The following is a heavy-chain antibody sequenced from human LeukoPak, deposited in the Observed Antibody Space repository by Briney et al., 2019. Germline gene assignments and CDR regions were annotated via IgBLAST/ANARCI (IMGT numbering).Heavy chain of an antibody. V-gene: IGHV4-38-2*02. D-gene: IGHD6-25*01. CDR2: IYHSGRT. CDR3: ERGVLRRHFDAFDI. J-gene: IGHJ3*02. CDR1: GFSISSNYH. Sequence: SETLSLTCSGSGFSISSNYHWGWIRPPPGKGREGVGTIYHSGRTYYSPSLKSPVTISIHTSKNHFSLNLTSVTAADTAVYYCERGVLRRHFDAFDIWGQGTMVTVSS.